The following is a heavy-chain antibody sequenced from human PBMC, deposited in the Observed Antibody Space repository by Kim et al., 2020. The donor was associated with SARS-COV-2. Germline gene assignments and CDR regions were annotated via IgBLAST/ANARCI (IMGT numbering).Heavy chain of an antibody. D-gene: IGHD2-2*01. CDR3: AGICGTTSCSDDY. J-gene: IGHJ4*02. Sequence: YADYVRGRFTTPRDNPKSTVYLQMNSLRAEDTAVYYCAGICGTTSCSDDYWGQGTLVTVSS. V-gene: IGHV3-23*01.